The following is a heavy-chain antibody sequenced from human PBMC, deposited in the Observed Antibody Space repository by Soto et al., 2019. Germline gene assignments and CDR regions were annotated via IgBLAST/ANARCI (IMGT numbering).Heavy chain of an antibody. Sequence: SEPRSLTLSISCASIPRTTYCWALARQPPGKGLEWVGSIYYMVKTHYNPSLKSRTTISVDRSRNQFSLQVSSVTAADTAVYYCAKNLPRTGRFDYWGQGTVVTVSS. J-gene: IGHJ4*02. V-gene: IGHV4-39*01. CDR3: AKNLPRTGRFDY. CDR1: CASIPRTTYC. CDR2: IYYMVKT.